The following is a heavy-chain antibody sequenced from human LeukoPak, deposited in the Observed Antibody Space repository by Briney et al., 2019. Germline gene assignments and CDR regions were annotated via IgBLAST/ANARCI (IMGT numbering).Heavy chain of an antibody. CDR3: ARETHSSRGYYDFWSGYFLSVTWFDP. Sequence: PSETLSLTCTVSGYSISSGYYWGWIRQPPGKGLEWIGSIYHSGSTYYNPSLKSRVTISVDTSKNQFSLKLSSVTAADTAVYYCARETHSSRGYYDFWSGYFLSVTWFDPWGQGTLVTVSS. V-gene: IGHV4-38-2*02. D-gene: IGHD3-3*01. J-gene: IGHJ5*02. CDR1: GYSISSGYY. CDR2: IYHSGST.